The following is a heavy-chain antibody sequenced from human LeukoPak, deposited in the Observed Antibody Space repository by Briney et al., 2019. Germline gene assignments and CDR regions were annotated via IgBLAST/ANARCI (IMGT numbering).Heavy chain of an antibody. D-gene: IGHD2-15*01. Sequence: PSETLSLTCTVSGGSISTYDWSWIRQPPGKGLEWIGYTHYSGSSTYNPSLKSRVTISVDASKNQFSLRLSSVTAAETAVYYCARGVYCGGGTCHFDYWGQGTLVTVSS. J-gene: IGHJ4*02. CDR1: GGSISTYD. CDR3: ARGVYCGGGTCHFDY. V-gene: IGHV4-59*01. CDR2: THYSGSS.